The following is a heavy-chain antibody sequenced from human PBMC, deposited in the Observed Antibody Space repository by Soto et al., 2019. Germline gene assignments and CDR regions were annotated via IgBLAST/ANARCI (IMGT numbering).Heavy chain of an antibody. CDR2: IIPIFGTA. V-gene: IGHV1-69*01. J-gene: IGHJ6*02. D-gene: IGHD6-13*01. Sequence: QVQLVQSGAEVKKPGSSVKVSCKASGGTFSSYAISWVRQAPGQGLEWMGGIIPIFGTANYAQKFQGRVTITADEYTSTAYMELSSVISEDTAVYYCARDLNIAASWLYGVDVWGQGTTVTVSS. CDR1: GGTFSSYA. CDR3: ARDLNIAASWLYGVDV.